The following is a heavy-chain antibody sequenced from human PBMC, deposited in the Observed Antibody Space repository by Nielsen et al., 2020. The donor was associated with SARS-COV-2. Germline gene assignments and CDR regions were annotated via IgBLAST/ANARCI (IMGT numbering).Heavy chain of an antibody. CDR1: GFTFDDYA. Sequence: SLKISCAASGFTFDDYAMHWVRQAPGKGLEWVSGISWNSGSIAYADSVKGQFTISRDNAKNSLHLQMNSLHQGPIGLPPGTLLQEHLWG. V-gene: IGHV3-9*01. J-gene: IGHJ6*01. CDR3: TLLQEHL. CDR2: ISWNSGSI.